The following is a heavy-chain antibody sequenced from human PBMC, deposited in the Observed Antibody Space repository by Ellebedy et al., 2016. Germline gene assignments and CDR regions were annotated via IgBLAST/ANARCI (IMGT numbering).Heavy chain of an antibody. CDR3: ARDIKYEVDY. CDR1: GYTFTSYY. D-gene: IGHD2-2*01. J-gene: IGHJ4*02. CDR2: INAYNGHT. Sequence: ASVKVSXXASGYTFTSYYMHWVRQAPGQGLEWLGWINAYNGHTNYAQSVRGRVTITADTSTNTGYMEMRSLNSDDTAVYYCARDIKYEVDYWGQGTLVTVSS. V-gene: IGHV1-18*04.